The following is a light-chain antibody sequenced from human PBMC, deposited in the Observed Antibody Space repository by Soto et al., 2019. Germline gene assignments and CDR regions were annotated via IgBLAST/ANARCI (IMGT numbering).Light chain of an antibody. V-gene: IGKV1-5*01. CDR3: QQSYSSTWT. J-gene: IGKJ1*01. CDR1: QNINIW. CDR2: DAS. Sequence: DIQMTQSPSTLSASVGDRVTITCRASQNINIWLAWYQQKPGKAPKLLIFDASSLESGVPSRFSGSGSGTEFTLTISSLQREDFAIYYCQQSYSSTWTFGQGTKVDIK.